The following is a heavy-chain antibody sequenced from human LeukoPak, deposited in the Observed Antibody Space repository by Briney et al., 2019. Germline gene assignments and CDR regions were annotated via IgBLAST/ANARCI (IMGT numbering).Heavy chain of an antibody. V-gene: IGHV1-2*02. CDR1: GGTFSSYA. CDR3: ATLWEEFDY. D-gene: IGHD1-26*01. Sequence: ASVKVSCKASGGTFSSYAISWVRQAPGQGLEWMGWINPNSGGTNYAQKFQGRVTMTRDTSISTAYMELSRLRSDDTAVYYCATLWEEFDYWGQGALVTVSS. CDR2: INPNSGGT. J-gene: IGHJ4*02.